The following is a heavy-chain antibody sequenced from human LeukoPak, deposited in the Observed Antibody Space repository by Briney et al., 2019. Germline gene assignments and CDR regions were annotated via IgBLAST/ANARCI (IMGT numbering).Heavy chain of an antibody. CDR3: ARVDAGGYSSGWYPASWFAP. J-gene: IGHJ5*02. CDR1: GGTFSSYA. D-gene: IGHD6-19*01. V-gene: IGHV1-69*04. CDR2: IIPILGIA. Sequence: GASVKVSCKASGGTFSSYAISWVRQAPGQGLEWMGRIIPILGIANYAQKFQGRVTITADKSTSTAYMELSSLRSEDTAVYYCARVDAGGYSSGWYPASWFAPWGQGTLVTVSS.